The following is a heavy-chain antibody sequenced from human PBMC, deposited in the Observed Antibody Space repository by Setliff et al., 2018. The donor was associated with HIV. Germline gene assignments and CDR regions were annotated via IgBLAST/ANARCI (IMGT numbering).Heavy chain of an antibody. V-gene: IGHV1-18*01. CDR2: ISAYNGNT. J-gene: IGHJ3*02. CDR1: GYTFTSYG. CDR3: ARCYYDSSGPTDAFDI. Sequence: ASVKVSCKASGYTFTSYGISWVRQAPGQGLEWMGWISAYNGNTNYAQKLQGRVTMTTDTSTSTAYMELSSLRSEDTAVYYCARCYYDSSGPTDAFDIWGQGTVVTVSS. D-gene: IGHD3-22*01.